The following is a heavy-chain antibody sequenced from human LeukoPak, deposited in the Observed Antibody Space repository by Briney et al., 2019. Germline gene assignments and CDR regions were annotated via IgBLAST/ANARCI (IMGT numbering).Heavy chain of an antibody. J-gene: IGHJ4*02. V-gene: IGHV3-7*01. CDR2: IKADGSEK. CDR3: ARDPIGGY. CDR1: GFTFSTSW. Sequence: GGSLRLSCVGSGFTFSTSWMNWVRQAPGKGLEWVANIKADGSEKYYVDSVNGRFTISRDNAKNSLYLQMNSLRAEDTAVYYCARDPIGGYWGQGTLVTVSS.